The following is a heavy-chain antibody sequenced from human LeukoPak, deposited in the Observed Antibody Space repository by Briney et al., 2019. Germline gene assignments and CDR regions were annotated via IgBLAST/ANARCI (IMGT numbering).Heavy chain of an antibody. J-gene: IGHJ6*02. CDR2: IYYSAST. D-gene: IGHD2-2*03. V-gene: IGHV4-59*01. CDR3: ARAPLDFGGMDV. Sequence: SETLSLTCTVLGGSIRGYSLSWVRQTPGKGLEWVGHIYYSASTTYNPYLKSRVIISSDKSKNHFSLKLNSVTAADTAVYYCARAPLDFGGMDVWGQGTTVTVSS. CDR1: GGSIRGYS.